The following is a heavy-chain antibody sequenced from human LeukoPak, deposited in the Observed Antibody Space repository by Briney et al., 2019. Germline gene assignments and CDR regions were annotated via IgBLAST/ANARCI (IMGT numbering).Heavy chain of an antibody. V-gene: IGHV3-23*01. CDR2: ISGSGGST. CDR3: ARMYYDILTGYDY. CDR1: GFTFSSYG. D-gene: IGHD3-9*01. Sequence: PGRSLRLSCAASGFTFSSYGMHWVRQAPGKGLEWVSAISGSGGSTYYADSVKGRFTISRDNSKNTLYLQMNSLRAEDTAVYYCARMYYDILTGYDYWGQGTLVTVSS. J-gene: IGHJ4*02.